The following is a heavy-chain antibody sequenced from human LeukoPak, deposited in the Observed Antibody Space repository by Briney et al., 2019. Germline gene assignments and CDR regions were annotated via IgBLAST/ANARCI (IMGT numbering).Heavy chain of an antibody. J-gene: IGHJ4*02. D-gene: IGHD6-13*01. CDR3: ARLVAYSSSWYGLDY. CDR2: IYPGDSDT. CDR1: GYSFTSYW. Sequence: GESLKISCTGSGYSFTSYWIGWVRQMPGKGLEWMGIIYPGDSDTRYSPSFQGQVTISADKSISTAYLQWSSLKASDTAMYYCARLVAYSSSWYGLDYWGQGTLVTVSS. V-gene: IGHV5-51*01.